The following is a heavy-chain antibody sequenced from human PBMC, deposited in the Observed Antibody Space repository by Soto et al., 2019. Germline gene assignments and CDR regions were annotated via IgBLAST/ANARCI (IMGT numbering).Heavy chain of an antibody. CDR3: AKEGRFGELFNYYMDV. CDR2: ISGSGGST. J-gene: IGHJ6*03. V-gene: IGHV3-23*01. D-gene: IGHD3-10*01. CDR1: GFTFSSYA. Sequence: GGSLRLSCAASGFTFSSYAMSWVRQAPGKGLEWVSAISGSGGSTYYADSVKGRFTISRDNSKNTLYLQMNSLRAEDTAVYYCAKEGRFGELFNYYMDVWGKGTTVTVSS.